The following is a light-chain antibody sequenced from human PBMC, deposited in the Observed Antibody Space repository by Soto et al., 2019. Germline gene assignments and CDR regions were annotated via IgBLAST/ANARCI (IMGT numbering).Light chain of an antibody. CDR1: SSNIENNY. J-gene: IGLJ2*01. CDR2: DNN. CDR3: GTWDSSLSIVV. V-gene: IGLV1-51*01. Sequence: QSVLTQPPSVSAAPGQKVTISCSGSSSNIENNYVSWYQRLPGTAPKLLIYDNNKRPSGIPDRFSGSKSGTSTTLGITGLQTGDEADYYCGTWDSSLSIVVFGGGTKLTVL.